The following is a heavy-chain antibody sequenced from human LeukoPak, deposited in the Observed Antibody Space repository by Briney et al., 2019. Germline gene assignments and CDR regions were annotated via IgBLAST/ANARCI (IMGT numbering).Heavy chain of an antibody. D-gene: IGHD3-10*01. CDR3: AKDIYGSGSAFDY. CDR2: ISSSSSYI. CDR1: GFTFSSYS. Sequence: PGGSLRLSCAASGFTFSSYSMNWVRQAPGKGLEWVSSISSSSSYIYYADSVKGRFTISRDNAKNSLYLQMNSLRAEDTAFYYCAKDIYGSGSAFDYWGQGTLVTVSS. V-gene: IGHV3-21*04. J-gene: IGHJ4*02.